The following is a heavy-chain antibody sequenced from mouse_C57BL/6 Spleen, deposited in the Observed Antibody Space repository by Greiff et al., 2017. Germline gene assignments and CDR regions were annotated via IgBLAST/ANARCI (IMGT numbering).Heavy chain of an antibody. Sequence: VQLQQSGAELARPGASVKLSCKASGYTFTSYGISWVKQRTGQGLEWIGEIYPRSGNTYYNEKFKGKATLTADKSSSTAYMELRSLTSEDSAVYFCAREGNWDEVAYWGQGTLVTVSA. D-gene: IGHD4-1*01. J-gene: IGHJ3*01. V-gene: IGHV1-81*01. CDR3: AREGNWDEVAY. CDR1: GYTFTSYG. CDR2: IYPRSGNT.